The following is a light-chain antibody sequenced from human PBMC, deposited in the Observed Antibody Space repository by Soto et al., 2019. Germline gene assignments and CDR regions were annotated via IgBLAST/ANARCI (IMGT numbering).Light chain of an antibody. Sequence: DIQMPPSPSTLSASVGDRVTITCRARESVISWLAWYQHKPVKAPNLLIYKASSLQSGVPTRCSGSCSGTEFTLTSSIQQPDYFATYYCQQYNYFWTFGQGTKVDIK. V-gene: IGKV1-5*03. CDR2: KAS. J-gene: IGKJ1*01. CDR3: QQYNYFWT. CDR1: ESVISW.